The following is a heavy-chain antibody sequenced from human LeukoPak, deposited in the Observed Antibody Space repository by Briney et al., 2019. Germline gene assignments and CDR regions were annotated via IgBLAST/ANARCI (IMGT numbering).Heavy chain of an antibody. CDR2: ISGSGGST. V-gene: IGHV3-23*01. CDR3: AKDGGLLGGNWFDP. CDR1: GFTFSSYA. D-gene: IGHD3-16*01. Sequence: GGSLRLSCAASGFTFSSYAMSWVRQAPGKGLEWVSAISGSGGSTYYADSVKGRFTISRDNSKNTLYLQINSLRAEDTAVYYCAKDGGLLGGNWFDPWGQGTLVTVSS. J-gene: IGHJ5*02.